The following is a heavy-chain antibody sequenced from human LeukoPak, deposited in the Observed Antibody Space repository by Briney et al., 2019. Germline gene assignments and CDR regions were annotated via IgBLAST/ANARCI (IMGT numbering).Heavy chain of an antibody. CDR2: IYYSGST. V-gene: IGHV4-39*07. Sequence: SETLSLTCTVSGGSISSSSYYWGWIRQPPGKGLEWIGSIYYSGSTYYNPSLKSRVTISVDTSKNQFSLKLSSVTAADTAVYYCAREVPINGGGVDYWGQGTLVTVSS. CDR1: GGSISSSSYY. J-gene: IGHJ4*02. CDR3: AREVPINGGGVDY. D-gene: IGHD2-8*01.